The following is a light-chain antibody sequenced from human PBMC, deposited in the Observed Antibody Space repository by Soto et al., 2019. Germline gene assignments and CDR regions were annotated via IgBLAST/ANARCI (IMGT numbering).Light chain of an antibody. CDR2: GAS. CDR3: QKSKRAPWT. CDR1: EDISNY. J-gene: IGKJ1*01. V-gene: IGKV1-27*01. Sequence: DIQMTQSPSSLSASVGDRVTITCRASEDISNYLAWYQQKPVKVPKLLIYGASSLQSGVQSRCRGSGSGTHFTVTISSLQTEDIETYSCQKSKRAPWTFGQGNKVESK.